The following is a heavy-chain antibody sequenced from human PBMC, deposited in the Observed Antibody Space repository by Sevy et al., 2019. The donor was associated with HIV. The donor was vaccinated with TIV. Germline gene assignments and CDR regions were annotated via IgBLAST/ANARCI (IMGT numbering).Heavy chain of an antibody. CDR3: ARDYFFDSSGYYSRLGY. V-gene: IGHV1-2*02. CDR2: INPNSGGT. CDR1: GYTFTGYY. D-gene: IGHD3-22*01. J-gene: IGHJ4*02. Sequence: ASVKVACKASGYTFTGYYMHWVRQAPGQGLEWMGWINPNSGGTNYAQKFQGRVTMTRDASINTAYMELTRLSSDETAVYYCARDYFFDSSGYYSRLGYWGQGTLVTVSS.